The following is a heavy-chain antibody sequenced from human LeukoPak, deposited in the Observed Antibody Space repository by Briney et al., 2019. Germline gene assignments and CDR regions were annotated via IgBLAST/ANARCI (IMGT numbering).Heavy chain of an antibody. D-gene: IGHD3-9*01. J-gene: IGHJ4*02. Sequence: PSETLSLTCAVYGGSFSGYYWSWIRQPPGKGLEWIGEINHSGSTNYNPSLKSRVTISVDTSKNQFSLKLSSVTAADTAVYYCARVEGIYDILTGYYYWGQGTLVTVSS. CDR2: INHSGST. V-gene: IGHV4-34*01. CDR1: GGSFSGYY. CDR3: ARVEGIYDILTGYYY.